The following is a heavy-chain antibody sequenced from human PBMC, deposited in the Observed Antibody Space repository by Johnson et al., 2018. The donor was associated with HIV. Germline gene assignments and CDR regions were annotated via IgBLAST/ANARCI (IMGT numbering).Heavy chain of an antibody. D-gene: IGHD5-18*01. CDR3: ARVTHIQLWANDAFDI. CDR1: GFSFDDYA. CDR2: IGWNGLTI. Sequence: QLVVSGGGLVQPGGSLRLSCAASGFSFDDYAMHWVRQVPGKGLEWVAGIGWNGLTIGYVDSVKGRFTISRDNSKNMLYLQMKSLRPDDTAVYYCARVTHIQLWANDAFDIWGQGTMVTVSS. V-gene: IGHV3-9*01. J-gene: IGHJ3*02.